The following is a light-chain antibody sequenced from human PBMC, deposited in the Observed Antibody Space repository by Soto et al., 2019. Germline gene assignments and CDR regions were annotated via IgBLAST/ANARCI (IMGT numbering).Light chain of an antibody. CDR2: DAS. V-gene: IGKV3D-15*01. CDR3: QQLNSYPPT. CDR1: QSVGIN. Sequence: EIVMPQSPATLSVSPGERVTLSCRASQSVGINLAWYQQQPGHPHRLLVYDASTRATGIPARFSGSGSGTEFTLTISSLQPEDFATYYCQQLNSYPPTFGGGTKVDIK. J-gene: IGKJ4*01.